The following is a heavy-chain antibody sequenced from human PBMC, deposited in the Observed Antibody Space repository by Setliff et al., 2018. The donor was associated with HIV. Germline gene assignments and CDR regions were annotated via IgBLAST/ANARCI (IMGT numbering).Heavy chain of an antibody. Sequence: GGSLRLSCTASGFTFGDYPMSWVRQAPGKGLEWVGFIRSKAYGGTTEYAASVKGRFTISRDDSKNSAYLQMNSLKTEDTAVYYCTRVIGIVVVITIDVWGKGTTVTVSS. CDR3: TRVIGIVVVITIDV. CDR1: GFTFGDYP. V-gene: IGHV3-49*04. D-gene: IGHD3-22*01. J-gene: IGHJ6*04. CDR2: IRSKAYGGTT.